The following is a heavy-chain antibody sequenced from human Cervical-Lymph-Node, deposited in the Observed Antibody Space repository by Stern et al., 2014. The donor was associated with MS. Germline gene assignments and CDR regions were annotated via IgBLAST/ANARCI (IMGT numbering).Heavy chain of an antibody. D-gene: IGHD3-10*01. CDR2: IRGKAYGGTT. Sequence: EVQLVESGGGLVQPGRSLRLSCTASGFTFGDYAMSWFRQAPGKGLEWVGFIRGKAYGGTTDYAASVRGRFTISRDDSKSIAYLQMNSLKIEDAGVYYCTRGVRGNDYYGMDVWGQGTTVTVSS. V-gene: IGHV3-49*03. CDR3: TRGVRGNDYYGMDV. CDR1: GFTFGDYA. J-gene: IGHJ6*02.